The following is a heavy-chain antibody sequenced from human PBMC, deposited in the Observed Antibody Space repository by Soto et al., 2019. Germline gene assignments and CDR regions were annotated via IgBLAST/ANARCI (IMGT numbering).Heavy chain of an antibody. Sequence: SVKVSCKASGGTFSSYAISWVRQAPGQTLEWMGGIIPIFGTANYAQKFQGRVTITADESTSTAYMELSSLRSEDTAVYYCARDSSDETGAGAGAFDIWGQGTMVTVSS. CDR2: IIPIFGTA. CDR3: ARDSSDETGAGAGAFDI. J-gene: IGHJ3*02. V-gene: IGHV1-69*13. CDR1: GGTFSSYA. D-gene: IGHD6-19*01.